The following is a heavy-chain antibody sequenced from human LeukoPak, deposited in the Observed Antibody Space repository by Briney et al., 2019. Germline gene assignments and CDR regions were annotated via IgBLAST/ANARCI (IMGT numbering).Heavy chain of an antibody. Sequence: SETLSLTCTVSGGSISSSSYYWGWIRQPRGKGLEWIGSIYYSGSAYYNPSLKSRVTISVDTSKNQFSLKLSSVTAADTAVYYCARRIMITFGGVIVGYYFDYWGQGTLVTVSS. V-gene: IGHV4-39*01. CDR1: GGSISSSSYY. CDR3: ARRIMITFGGVIVGYYFDY. J-gene: IGHJ4*02. CDR2: IYYSGSA. D-gene: IGHD3-16*02.